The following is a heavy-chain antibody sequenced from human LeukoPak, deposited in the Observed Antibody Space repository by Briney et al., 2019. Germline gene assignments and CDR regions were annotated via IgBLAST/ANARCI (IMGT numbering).Heavy chain of an antibody. V-gene: IGHV4-39*07. D-gene: IGHD5-18*01. CDR1: GGSISSSSYY. CDR3: ARRGSYGYNY. CDR2: IYYSGST. J-gene: IGHJ4*02. Sequence: PSETLSLTCTVSGGSISSSSYYWGWIRQPPGKGLEWIGSIYYSGSTYYNPSLKSRVTISVDTSKNQFSLKLSSVTAADTAVYYCARRGSYGYNYWGQGTLVTVSS.